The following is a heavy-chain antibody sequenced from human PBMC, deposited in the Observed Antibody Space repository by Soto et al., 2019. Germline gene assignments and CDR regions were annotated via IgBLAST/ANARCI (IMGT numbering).Heavy chain of an antibody. Sequence: QVQLVQSGAEVKKPGASVKVSCKVSGYTLTELSMHWVRQAPGKGLEWMGGFDPEDGETIYAQKFQGRVTMTEDTSTDTAYMELRSLRSEDTAVYYCAPPTHYSITGHYYYGMDVWGQGTTVTVSS. J-gene: IGHJ6*02. V-gene: IGHV1-24*01. CDR1: GYTLTELS. CDR3: APPTHYSITGHYYYGMDV. CDR2: FDPEDGET. D-gene: IGHD1-20*01.